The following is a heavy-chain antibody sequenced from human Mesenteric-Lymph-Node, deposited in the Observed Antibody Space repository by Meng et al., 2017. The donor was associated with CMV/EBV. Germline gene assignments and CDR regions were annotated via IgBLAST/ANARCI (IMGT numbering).Heavy chain of an antibody. V-gene: IGHV3-11*01. Sequence: GGSLRLSCAASGFTFSSYAMTWIRQAPGKGLEWVSYISSSGSSIYYADSLKGRFTISRDNAKNSLYLQMNSLRAEDTAVYYCARGDKRLVEWLLNRGYFNYGMDVWGQGTTVTVSS. J-gene: IGHJ6*02. CDR2: ISSSGSSI. D-gene: IGHD3-3*01. CDR1: GFTFSSYA. CDR3: ARGDKRLVEWLLNRGYFNYGMDV.